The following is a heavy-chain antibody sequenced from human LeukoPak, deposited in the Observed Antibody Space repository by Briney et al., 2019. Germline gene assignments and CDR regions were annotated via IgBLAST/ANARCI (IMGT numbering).Heavy chain of an antibody. CDR2: IYSGGGT. D-gene: IGHD3-16*01. V-gene: IGHV3-53*01. J-gene: IGHJ3*02. CDR1: GFNVRSSY. CDR3: ARDVGGGGLAFDI. Sequence: GGSLRLSCAASGFNVRSSYTTWVRQAPGKGLEWVSVIYSGGGTYYADSVKGRFTISRDNSKNTLYLQMNSLGAEDTAVYYCARDVGGGGLAFDIWGQGTMVTVSS.